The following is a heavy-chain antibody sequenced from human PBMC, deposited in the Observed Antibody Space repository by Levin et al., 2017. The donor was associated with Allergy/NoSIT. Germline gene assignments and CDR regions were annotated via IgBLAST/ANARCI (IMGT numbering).Heavy chain of an antibody. CDR3: ARDREATSSGWYNAFDI. CDR2: IIPILGIA. V-gene: IGHV1-69*04. Sequence: ASVKVSCKASGGTFSSYAISWVRQAPGQGLEWMGRIIPILGIANYAQKFQGRVTITADKSTSTAYMELSSLRSEDTAVYYCARDREATSSGWYNAFDIWGQGTMVTVSS. CDR1: GGTFSSYA. D-gene: IGHD6-19*01. J-gene: IGHJ3*02.